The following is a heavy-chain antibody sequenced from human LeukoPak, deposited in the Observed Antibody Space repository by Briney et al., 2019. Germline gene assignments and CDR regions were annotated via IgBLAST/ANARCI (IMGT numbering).Heavy chain of an antibody. V-gene: IGHV3-7*01. CDR2: IKQDRSEK. J-gene: IGHJ6*04. D-gene: IGHD3-10*02. CDR1: GFTFTNYW. CDR3: AELGITMIGGV. Sequence: GGSLRLSCAASGFTFTNYWMSWVRQAPGKGLELVANIKQDRSEKYYVDSVKGRFTISRDNAKNSLYLEMNSLRAEDTAVYYCAELGITMIGGVWGKGTTVTISS.